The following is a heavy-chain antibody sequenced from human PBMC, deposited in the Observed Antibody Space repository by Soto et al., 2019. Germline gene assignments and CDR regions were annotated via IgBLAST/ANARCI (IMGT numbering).Heavy chain of an antibody. J-gene: IGHJ5*02. CDR1: GGYVSSGSYF. CDR3: ARMRFGTVPHWFDP. V-gene: IGHV4-61*01. Sequence: SETLSLTCSVSSGHVVSGGYVSSGSYFWSWIRRPPGKDLEFIGYIYYNGETFYNPSLKSRVTMSLDTSKNQFSLNLSSVNTADTAVYYCARMRFGTVPHWFDPWGQGTLVTVSS. CDR2: IYYNGET. D-gene: IGHD1-1*01.